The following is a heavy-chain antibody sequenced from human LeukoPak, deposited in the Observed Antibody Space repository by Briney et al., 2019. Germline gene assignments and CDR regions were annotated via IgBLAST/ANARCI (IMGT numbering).Heavy chain of an antibody. CDR2: IYYSGST. J-gene: IGHJ5*02. CDR3: ARSPPLKGWFDP. Sequence: SETLSLTCTVSGGSISSSSYYWGWIRQPPGKGLEWIGSIYYSGSTYYNPSLKSRVTISVDTSKNQFSLKLSSVTAADTAVYYCARSPPLKGWFDPWGQGTLVTVSS. V-gene: IGHV4-39*07. CDR1: GGSISSSSYY.